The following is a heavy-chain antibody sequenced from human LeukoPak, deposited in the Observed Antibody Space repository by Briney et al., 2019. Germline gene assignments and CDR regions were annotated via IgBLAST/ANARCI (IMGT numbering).Heavy chain of an antibody. D-gene: IGHD4-17*01. CDR3: AKGPYGDFPLVVY. J-gene: IGHJ4*02. Sequence: GGSLRLSCAASGFTFSSYGMHCVRQAPGKGLEWVAVISYDGSNKYYADSVKGRFTISRDNSKNTLYLQMNSLRAEDTAVYYCAKGPYGDFPLVVYWGQGTLVTVSS. V-gene: IGHV3-30*18. CDR2: ISYDGSNK. CDR1: GFTFSSYG.